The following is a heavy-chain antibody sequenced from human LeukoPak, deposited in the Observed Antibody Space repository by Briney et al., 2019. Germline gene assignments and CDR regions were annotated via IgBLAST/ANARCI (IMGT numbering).Heavy chain of an antibody. CDR1: GYTFTGYY. CDR3: ARGGGLRYFDWLELISGFDP. V-gene: IGHV1-2*04. CDR2: INPNSGGT. Sequence: ASVKVSCKASGYTFTGYYMHWVRQAPGQGLEWMGWINPNSGGTNYAQKFQGWVTMTRDTSISTAYMELSRLRSDDTAVYYCARGGGLRYFDWLELISGFDPWGQGTLVTVSS. D-gene: IGHD3-9*01. J-gene: IGHJ5*02.